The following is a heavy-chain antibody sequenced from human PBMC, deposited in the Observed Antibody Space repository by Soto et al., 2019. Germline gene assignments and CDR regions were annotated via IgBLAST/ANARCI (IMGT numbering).Heavy chain of an antibody. J-gene: IGHJ4*02. D-gene: IGHD3-22*01. CDR2: ISAYNGNT. Sequence: QVQLVQSGAEVKKPGASVKVSCKASGYTFTSYGISWVRQAPGQGLEWMGWISAYNGNTNYAQKLQGRVTMTTDTSTSTVYMEMRSLRSDDTAVYYCARGLRGGDYYDSSGYYEGDNFDYWGQGTLVTVSS. CDR3: ARGLRGGDYYDSSGYYEGDNFDY. CDR1: GYTFTSYG. V-gene: IGHV1-18*01.